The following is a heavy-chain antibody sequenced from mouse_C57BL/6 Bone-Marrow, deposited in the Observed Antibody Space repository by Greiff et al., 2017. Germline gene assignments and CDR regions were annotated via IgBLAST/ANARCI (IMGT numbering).Heavy chain of an antibody. V-gene: IGHV1-50*01. D-gene: IGHD1-1*02. Sequence: QVQLQQPGAELVKPGASVKLSCKASGYTFTSYWMQWVKQRPGQGLEWIGEIDPSDSYTNYNQKFKGKATLTVDTSSITAYMQLSSLTSEDSAVYYCARVGDYWGQGTSVTVSS. CDR1: GYTFTSYW. CDR2: IDPSDSYT. CDR3: ARVGDY. J-gene: IGHJ4*01.